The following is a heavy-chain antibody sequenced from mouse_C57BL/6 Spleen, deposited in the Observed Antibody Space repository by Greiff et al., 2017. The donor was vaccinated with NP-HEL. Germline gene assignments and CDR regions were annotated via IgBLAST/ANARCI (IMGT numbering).Heavy chain of an antibody. CDR3: ARALFAY. CDR1: GFTFSDYG. CDR2: ISSGSSTI. V-gene: IGHV5-17*01. J-gene: IGHJ3*01. Sequence: VQLKESGGGLVKPGWSLKLSCAASGFTFSDYGMHWVRQAPEKGLEWVAYISSGSSTIYYADTVKGRFTISRDNAKNTLFLQMTSLRSEDTAMYYCARALFAYWGQGTLVTVSA.